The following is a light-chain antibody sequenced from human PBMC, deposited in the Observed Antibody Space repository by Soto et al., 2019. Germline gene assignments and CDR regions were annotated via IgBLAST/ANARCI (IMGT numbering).Light chain of an antibody. CDR1: QSISSY. V-gene: IGKV1-39*01. CDR2: AAS. J-gene: IGKJ2*01. Sequence: DIQMTQSPSSLSASVGDRVTITCRASQSISSYLNWYQQKPGKAPKLLIYAASSLPSGVPSRFSGSGSGTDFPLTISSLQPEDFATYYCQQSYSTPVFGQGTKLEIK. CDR3: QQSYSTPV.